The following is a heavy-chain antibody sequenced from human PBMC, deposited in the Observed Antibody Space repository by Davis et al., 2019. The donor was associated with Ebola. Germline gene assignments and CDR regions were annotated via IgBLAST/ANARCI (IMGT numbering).Heavy chain of an antibody. V-gene: IGHV1-18*01. Sequence: ASVKVSCKASGYTFTSYGISWVRQAPGQGLEWMGWISAYNGNTNYAQKLKGRVTITADKSTSTAYMELSSLRSEDTAVYYCARSSGLDDAFDIWGQGTMVTVSS. CDR3: ARSSGLDDAFDI. CDR1: GYTFTSYG. CDR2: ISAYNGNT. J-gene: IGHJ3*02.